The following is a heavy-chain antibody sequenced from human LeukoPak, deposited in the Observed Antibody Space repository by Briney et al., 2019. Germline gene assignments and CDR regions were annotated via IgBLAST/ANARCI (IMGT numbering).Heavy chain of an antibody. V-gene: IGHV3-23*01. CDR1: GFTFSDYA. D-gene: IGHD2-15*01. CDR3: AKVSTLYCSGGSCYSDY. CDR2: ISGGGAGT. J-gene: IGHJ4*02. Sequence: GGSLRLSCAASGFTFSDYAMTWVRQAPGKGLEWVSAISGGGAGTYYADSVKGRFTISRDNSKNTLYLQMNSLRAEDTAVYYCAKVSTLYCSGGSCYSDYWGQGTLVTVSS.